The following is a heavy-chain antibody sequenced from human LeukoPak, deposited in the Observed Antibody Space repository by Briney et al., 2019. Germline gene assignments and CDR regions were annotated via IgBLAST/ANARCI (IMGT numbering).Heavy chain of an antibody. CDR1: VFSYNRYA. Sequence: PGRSLRLSRACSVFSYNRYALHWVRQAPARGREWVSSIAGLVDKKYYAASVKGRFTTSRENSRIIVYLDMSSLRVEETGIYYCGRDSSAWYFYFDSWGQGTPVTVSS. D-gene: IGHD6-13*01. V-gene: IGHV3-23*01. J-gene: IGHJ4*01. CDR3: GRDSSAWYFYFDS. CDR2: IAGLVDKK.